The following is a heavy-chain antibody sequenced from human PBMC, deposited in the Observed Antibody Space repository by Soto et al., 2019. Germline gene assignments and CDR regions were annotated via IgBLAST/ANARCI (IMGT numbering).Heavy chain of an antibody. CDR3: ARSSGWLHDY. J-gene: IGHJ4*02. D-gene: IGHD6-19*01. V-gene: IGHV3-7*01. CDR1: GFSLSGYW. Sequence: GGSLRLSCAASGFSLSGYWMNWVRQAPGRGLEWVAIIKQDGSERYYVDSVKGRFTISRDNAKNSLYLQMSSLRVEDTALYYCARSSGWLHDYWGQGALVTVSS. CDR2: IKQDGSER.